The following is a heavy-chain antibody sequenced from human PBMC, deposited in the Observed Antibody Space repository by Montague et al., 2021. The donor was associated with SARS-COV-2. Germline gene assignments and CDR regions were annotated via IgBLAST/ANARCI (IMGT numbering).Heavy chain of an antibody. Sequence: SLRLSCAASGFTFSSYAMSWVRQAPGKGLEWVSAISCSGGSTYYXDSVKGRFTISRDNSKNTLYLQMNSLRAEDTAVYYCAKTAPECYDILTGYFLRNYFDYGGQGTLVTVSS. CDR1: GFTFSSYA. V-gene: IGHV3-23*01. CDR2: ISCSGGST. D-gene: IGHD3-9*01. J-gene: IGHJ4*02. CDR3: AKTAPECYDILTGYFLRNYFDY.